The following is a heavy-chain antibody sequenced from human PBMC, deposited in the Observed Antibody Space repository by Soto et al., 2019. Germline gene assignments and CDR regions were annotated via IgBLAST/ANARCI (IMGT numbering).Heavy chain of an antibody. CDR3: ASPFVVVVAADYTTRWFAP. D-gene: IGHD2-15*01. Sequence: QVQLVESGGGVVQPGRSLRLSCAASGFTFSSYAMHWVRQAPGKGLEWVAVISYDGSNKYYADSVKGRFTISRDNSKNTLYLQLNSLRAEDTAVYYCASPFVVVVAADYTTRWFAPWGQGTLVTVSS. CDR2: ISYDGSNK. J-gene: IGHJ5*02. CDR1: GFTFSSYA. V-gene: IGHV3-30-3*01.